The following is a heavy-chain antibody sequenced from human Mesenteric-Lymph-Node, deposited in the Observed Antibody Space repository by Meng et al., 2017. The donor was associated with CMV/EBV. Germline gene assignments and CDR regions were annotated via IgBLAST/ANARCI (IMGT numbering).Heavy chain of an antibody. D-gene: IGHD3-3*01. Sequence: GESLKISCVASEFTFSDYWMSWVRQAPGKGLEWVAIIKRDGSEEYYVDAVRGRFTISRDNAKNSLYLQMNSLRAEDTAVYYCARDFWMDRRGGMDVWGQGTTVTVSS. J-gene: IGHJ6*02. CDR2: IKRDGSEE. CDR3: ARDFWMDRRGGMDV. CDR1: EFTFSDYW. V-gene: IGHV3-7*01.